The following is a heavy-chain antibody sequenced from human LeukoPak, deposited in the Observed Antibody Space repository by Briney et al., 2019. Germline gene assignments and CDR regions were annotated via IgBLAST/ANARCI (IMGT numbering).Heavy chain of an antibody. CDR2: ISGSGGST. J-gene: IGHJ3*02. CDR1: GFTFSSYA. CDR3: AKVVRRVVPAAIGAFDI. Sequence: PGGSLRLSCAASGFTFSSYAMSWVRQAPGKGLEWVSAISGSGGSTYYADSVKGRFTISRDNSKNTLYLQMNSLRAEDTAVYYCAKVVRRVVPAAIGAFDIWGQGTMVTVSS. D-gene: IGHD2-2*01. V-gene: IGHV3-23*01.